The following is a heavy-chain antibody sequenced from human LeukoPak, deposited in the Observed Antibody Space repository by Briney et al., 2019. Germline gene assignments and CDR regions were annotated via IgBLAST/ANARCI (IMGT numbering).Heavy chain of an antibody. Sequence: SVKVSRKASGYTFTGYYMHWVRQAPGQGLEWMGGIIPIFGTANYAQKFQGRVTITADKSTSTAYMELSSLRSEDTAVYYCARVRLNYYYYMDVWGKGTTVTVSS. CDR3: ARVRLNYYYYMDV. V-gene: IGHV1-69*06. CDR2: IIPIFGTA. D-gene: IGHD6-19*01. J-gene: IGHJ6*03. CDR1: GYTFTGYY.